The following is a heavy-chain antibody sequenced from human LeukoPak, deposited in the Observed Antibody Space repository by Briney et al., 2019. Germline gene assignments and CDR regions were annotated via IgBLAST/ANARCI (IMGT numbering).Heavy chain of an antibody. CDR3: ARNKYYDFWSGYYSPTYYFDY. Sequence: GGSLRLSCAASGFTFDDYGMSWVRQAPGKGLEWVSGINWNGGSTGYADSVKGRFTISRDNAKNSLYLQMNSLRAEDTALYYCARNKYYDFWSGYYSPTYYFDYWGQGTLVTVSS. D-gene: IGHD3-3*01. CDR2: INWNGGST. V-gene: IGHV3-20*04. CDR1: GFTFDDYG. J-gene: IGHJ4*02.